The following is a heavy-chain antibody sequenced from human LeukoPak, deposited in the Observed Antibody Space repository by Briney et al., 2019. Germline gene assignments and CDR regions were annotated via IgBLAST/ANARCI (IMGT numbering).Heavy chain of an antibody. CDR2: IYYSGNT. Sequence: SETLSLTCAVYGGSFSGYYWSWIRQPPGKGLEWIGSIYYSGNTYYNPSLESRVTVSVDTSMNQFSLRLTSVSPADTAVYYCARDVSSASFTYYYYYMDVWGKGTTVTVSS. D-gene: IGHD3-16*01. CDR3: ARDVSSASFTYYYYYMDV. CDR1: GGSFSGYY. V-gene: IGHV4-34*01. J-gene: IGHJ6*03.